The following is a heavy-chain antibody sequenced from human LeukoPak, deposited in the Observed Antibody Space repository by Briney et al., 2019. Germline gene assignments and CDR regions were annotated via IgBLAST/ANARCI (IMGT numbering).Heavy chain of an antibody. J-gene: IGHJ4*02. D-gene: IGHD6-6*01. CDR3: ARDPQLGPFDY. V-gene: IGHV4-4*07. Sequence: PSETLSLTCTVSGGSIRNYYWSWIRQPAGKGLEWIGRIYTSGRTNYNPSLKSRVTMSVDTSKKQFSLKLSSVTAADTAVYYCARDPQLGPFDYWGQGTLVTVSS. CDR2: IYTSGRT. CDR1: GGSIRNYY.